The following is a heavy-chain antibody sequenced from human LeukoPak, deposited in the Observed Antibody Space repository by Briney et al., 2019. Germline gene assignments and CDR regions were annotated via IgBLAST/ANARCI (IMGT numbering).Heavy chain of an antibody. CDR1: GFTFSSYS. CDR2: ISGSGGST. CDR3: AKDSLLWFGELLLYFDY. V-gene: IGHV3-23*01. D-gene: IGHD3-10*01. Sequence: GGSLRLSCAASGFTFSSYSMNWVRQAPGKGLEWVSAISGSGGSTYYADSVKGRFTISRDNSKNTLYLQMNSLRAEDTAVYYCAKDSLLWFGELLLYFDYWGQGTLVTVSS. J-gene: IGHJ4*02.